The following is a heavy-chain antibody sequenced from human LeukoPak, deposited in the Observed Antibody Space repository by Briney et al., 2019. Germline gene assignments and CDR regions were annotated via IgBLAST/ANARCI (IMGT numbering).Heavy chain of an antibody. J-gene: IGHJ6*03. V-gene: IGHV1-69*05. CDR3: ARGPSTMVRGVTYYMDV. CDR2: IIPIFGTA. CDR1: GGTFSSHA. D-gene: IGHD3-10*01. Sequence: ASVKVSCKASGGTFSSHAISWVRQAPGQGLEWMGGIIPIFGTANYAQKFQGRVTITTDESTSTAYMELSSLRSEDTAVYYCARGPSTMVRGVTYYMDVWGKGTTVTVSS.